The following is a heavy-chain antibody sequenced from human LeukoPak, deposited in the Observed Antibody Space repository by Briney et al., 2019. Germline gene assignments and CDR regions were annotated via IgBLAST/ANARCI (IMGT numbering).Heavy chain of an antibody. V-gene: IGHV1-69*06. J-gene: IGHJ4*02. CDR3: ARDGTGYYDSSGYYPIDY. Sequence: ASVKVSCKASGYTFTSYGISWVRQAPGQGLEWMGGIIPIFGTANYAQKFQGRVTITADKSTSTAYMELSRLRSDDTAVYYCARDGTGYYDSSGYYPIDYWGQGTLVTVSS. CDR1: GYTFTSYG. CDR2: IIPIFGTA. D-gene: IGHD3-22*01.